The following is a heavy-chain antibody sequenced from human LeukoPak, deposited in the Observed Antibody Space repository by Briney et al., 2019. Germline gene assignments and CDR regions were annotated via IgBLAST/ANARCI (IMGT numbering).Heavy chain of an antibody. V-gene: IGHV3-73*01. CDR2: IDKKDKGYATAT. D-gene: IGHD1-26*01. J-gene: IGHJ5*02. CDR1: GFTFSGSA. Sequence: GGSLKLSCAASGFTFSGSAIHWVRQSSGKGLEWVGQIDKKDKGYATATAYAASVKGWFTISRDDSINTAYLQMKSLKTEDTALYYCTRDSGTYNWFDPWGQGTLVTVSS. CDR3: TRDSGTYNWFDP.